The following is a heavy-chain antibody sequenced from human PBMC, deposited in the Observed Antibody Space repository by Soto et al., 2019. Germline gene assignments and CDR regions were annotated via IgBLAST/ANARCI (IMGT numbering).Heavy chain of an antibody. D-gene: IGHD5-12*01. Sequence: VQLVESGGGVVQPGRSLRLSCAASGFTFSSYAMHWVRQAPGKGLEWVAVISYDGSNKYYADSVKGRFTISRDNSKNTLYLQMNSLRAEDTAVYYCARESGYDLPEGYWGQGTLVTVSS. V-gene: IGHV3-30-3*01. CDR3: ARESGYDLPEGY. CDR1: GFTFSSYA. CDR2: ISYDGSNK. J-gene: IGHJ4*02.